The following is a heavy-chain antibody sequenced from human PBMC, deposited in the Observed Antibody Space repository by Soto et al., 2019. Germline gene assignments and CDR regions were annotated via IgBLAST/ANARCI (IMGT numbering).Heavy chain of an antibody. V-gene: IGHV1-8*01. CDR2: MNPSSANT. CDR1: GYTFTTYD. CDR3: VRLRFGESNKPANWFDP. J-gene: IGHJ5*02. Sequence: ALVKVSCKGSGYTFTTYDINWVRRATGQGLEWMGWMNPSSANTGYAQNFQGRVTMTRNTSINTAYVVLSSLTFDDTAVYYCVRLRFGESNKPANWFDPWGQGTRVTVSS. D-gene: IGHD3-10*01.